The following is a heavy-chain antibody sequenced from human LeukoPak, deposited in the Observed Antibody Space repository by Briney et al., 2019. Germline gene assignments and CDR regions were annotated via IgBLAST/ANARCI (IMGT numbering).Heavy chain of an antibody. V-gene: IGHV3-74*01. Sequence: PGGSLRLSCAASRFTFSRYWMHWVRQAPGKGLVWVSRINTDGRTITYADSVKGRFTISRDNAKNTLYLQMNSLRAEDTAVYYCVRSAFLTTEFYFDYWGHGNLVTVSS. D-gene: IGHD4-11*01. CDR1: RFTFSRYW. CDR3: VRSAFLTTEFYFDY. CDR2: INTDGRTI. J-gene: IGHJ4*01.